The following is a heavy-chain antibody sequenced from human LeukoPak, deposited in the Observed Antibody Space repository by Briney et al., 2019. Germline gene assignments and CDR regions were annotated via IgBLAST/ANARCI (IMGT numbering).Heavy chain of an antibody. V-gene: IGHV3-21*01. Sequence: GGSLRLSCAASGFTFSSYSMNWVRQAPGKGLEWVSSISSSSSYIYYADSVKGRFTISRDNAKNSLYLQMNSLRAEDTAVYYCARESKGSSTIDYWGQGTLVTVSS. CDR3: ARESKGSSTIDY. D-gene: IGHD6-13*01. CDR1: GFTFSSYS. J-gene: IGHJ4*02. CDR2: ISSSSSYI.